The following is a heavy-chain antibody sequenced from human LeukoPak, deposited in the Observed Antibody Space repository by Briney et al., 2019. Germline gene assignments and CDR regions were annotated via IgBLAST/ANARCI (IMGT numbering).Heavy chain of an antibody. D-gene: IGHD4-17*01. J-gene: IGHJ4*02. CDR1: GFTFSSYG. V-gene: IGHV3-30*02. Sequence: GGSLRLSCAASGFTFSSYGMHWVRQAPGKGLEWVAFIRYDVSNKYYADSVKGRVTISRDNSKNPLYLQMNSLRAEDTAVYYCAKDATVTAYFEYGCQGTLVTVSS. CDR2: IRYDVSNK. CDR3: AKDATVTAYFEY.